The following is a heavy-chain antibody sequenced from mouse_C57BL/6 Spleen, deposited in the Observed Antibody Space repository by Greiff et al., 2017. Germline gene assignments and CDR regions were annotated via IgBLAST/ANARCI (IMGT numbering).Heavy chain of an antibody. Sequence: EVQLVESGGGLVKPGGSLKLSCAASGFTFSDYGMHWVRQAPEKGLEWVAYISSGSSTIYYADTVKGRFTISRDNAKNTLFLQMTSLRSEDTAMYYCARNDYYGSSYAMDYWGQGTSVTVSS. CDR3: ARNDYYGSSYAMDY. V-gene: IGHV5-17*01. CDR1: GFTFSDYG. CDR2: ISSGSSTI. D-gene: IGHD1-1*01. J-gene: IGHJ4*01.